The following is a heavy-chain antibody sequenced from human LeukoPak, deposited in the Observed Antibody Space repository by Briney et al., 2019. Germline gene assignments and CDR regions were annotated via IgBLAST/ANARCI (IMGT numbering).Heavy chain of an antibody. CDR1: GYTFTDSY. J-gene: IGHJ4*02. CDR2: INTNSGGT. CDR3: AREIYERGEY. V-gene: IGHV1-2*02. D-gene: IGHD3-3*01. Sequence: ASVPVSFKASGYTFTDSYMYWVRQAPGQGLAWMGWINTNSGGTKYAQKFQGRVTITRDTSLSADYMALSRLTSDDPPVYFCAREIYERGEYWGEGELVTVSS.